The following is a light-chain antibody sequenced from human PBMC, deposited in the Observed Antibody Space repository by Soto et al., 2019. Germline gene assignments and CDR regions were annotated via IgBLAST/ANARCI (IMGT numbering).Light chain of an antibody. CDR3: CSYAGSSTYV. CDR2: EGN. CDR1: SSDVGNYNL. V-gene: IGLV2-23*01. Sequence: QSVLTQPASVSGSPGQSITISCTGTSSDVGNYNLVSWYQQHPGKAPKLMIYEGNKRPSGVSNRFSGSKSGNTASLTISGLHAEDEADYHCCSYAGSSTYVFGTGTKLTVL. J-gene: IGLJ1*01.